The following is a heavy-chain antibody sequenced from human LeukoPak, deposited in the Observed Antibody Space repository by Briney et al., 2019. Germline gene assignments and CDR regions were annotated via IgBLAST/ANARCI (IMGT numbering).Heavy chain of an antibody. CDR1: GYTFTGYY. J-gene: IGHJ4*02. D-gene: IGHD1-26*01. V-gene: IGHV1-2*02. CDR3: ARDREWELSNLDY. Sequence: GASVKVSCKASGYTFTGYYMHWVRQAPGQGLEWMGWINPNSGGTNYAQKFQGRVTMTRDTSISTAYMELSRLRSDDTAVYYCARDREWELSNLDYWGQGTLVTVSS. CDR2: INPNSGGT.